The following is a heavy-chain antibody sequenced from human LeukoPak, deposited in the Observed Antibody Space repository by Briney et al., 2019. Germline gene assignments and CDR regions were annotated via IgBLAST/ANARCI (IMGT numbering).Heavy chain of an antibody. J-gene: IGHJ4*02. D-gene: IGHD1-26*01. Sequence: ASVKVSCKASGYTFTSYYMHWVRQAPGQGLEWMGIINPSGGSTSYAQKFQGRVTMTRDTSTSAVCMELSSLRSEDTAVYYCASSFIVGATWAGFPETAPLDYWGQGTLVTVSS. CDR3: ASSFIVGATWAGFPETAPLDY. V-gene: IGHV1-46*01. CDR2: INPSGGST. CDR1: GYTFTSYY.